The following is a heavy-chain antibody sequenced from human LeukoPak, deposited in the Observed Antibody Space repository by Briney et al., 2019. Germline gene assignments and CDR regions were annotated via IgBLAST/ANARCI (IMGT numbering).Heavy chain of an antibody. V-gene: IGHV1-8*01. CDR3: ARVGSTEDY. CDR1: GYTFTSYD. CDR2: MNPNSGNT. Sequence: ASVKVSCKASGYTFTSYDINWVRQATGQGLEWMGWMNPNSGNTGYAQKLQGRVTMTTDTSTSTAYMELRSLRSDDTAVYYCARVGSTEDYWGQGTLVTVSS. J-gene: IGHJ4*02. D-gene: IGHD2-8*02.